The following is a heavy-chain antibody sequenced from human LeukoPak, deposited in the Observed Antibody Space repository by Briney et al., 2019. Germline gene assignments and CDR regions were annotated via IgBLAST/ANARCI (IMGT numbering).Heavy chain of an antibody. D-gene: IGHD6-19*01. Sequence: ASVKVSCKASGYTFTSYYMHWVRQAPGQGLEWMGIINPSVGSTSYAQKFQGRVTMTRDKSTSTVYMELSSLRSEDTAVYYCARDPYSSGLYAQSFDYWGQGTLVTVSS. CDR2: INPSVGST. J-gene: IGHJ4*02. CDR1: GYTFTSYY. V-gene: IGHV1-46*01. CDR3: ARDPYSSGLYAQSFDY.